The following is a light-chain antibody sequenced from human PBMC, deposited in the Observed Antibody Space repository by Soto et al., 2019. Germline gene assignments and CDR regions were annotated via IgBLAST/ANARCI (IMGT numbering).Light chain of an antibody. CDR3: QESHS. V-gene: IGKV1-39*01. J-gene: IGKJ4*01. CDR1: QTMSTN. CDR2: AVS. Sequence: DIQLTQSPSSLSASVGDRVTITCRASQTMSTNLNWYQQKPGKAPKILIYAVSSLQSGVPSRLSGGGSGTDFILSISSLQPEDFATYYFQESHSFGGGTKVEIK.